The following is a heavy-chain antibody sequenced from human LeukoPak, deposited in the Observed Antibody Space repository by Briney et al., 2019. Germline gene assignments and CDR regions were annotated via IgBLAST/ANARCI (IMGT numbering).Heavy chain of an antibody. J-gene: IGHJ4*02. V-gene: IGHV1-69*13. Sequence: SVKVSCKASGGTFSSYAISWVRQAPGQGLGWMGGIIPIFGTANYAQKFQGRVTITADESTSTAYMELSSLRSEDTAVYYCALSSSSFSRTDYWGQGTLVTVSS. CDR3: ALSSSSFSRTDY. CDR2: IIPIFGTA. CDR1: GGTFSSYA. D-gene: IGHD6-6*01.